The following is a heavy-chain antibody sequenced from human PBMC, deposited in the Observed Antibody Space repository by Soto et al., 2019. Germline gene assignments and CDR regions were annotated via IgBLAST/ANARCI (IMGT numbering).Heavy chain of an antibody. CDR2: IIPIFGTA. V-gene: IGHV1-69*06. Sequence: SVKVSCKASGGTFSSYAISWVRQAPGQGLEWMGGIIPIFGTANYAQKFQGRVTITADKSTSTAYMELSSLRSEDTAVYYCATGRDYPNTANWFDPWGQGTLVTVSS. D-gene: IGHD4-17*01. CDR3: ATGRDYPNTANWFDP. J-gene: IGHJ5*02. CDR1: GGTFSSYA.